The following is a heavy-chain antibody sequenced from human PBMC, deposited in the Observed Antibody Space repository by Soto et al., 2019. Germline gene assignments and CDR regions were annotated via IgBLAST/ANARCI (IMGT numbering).Heavy chain of an antibody. CDR2: INPSGGST. D-gene: IGHD3-22*01. CDR3: ARASGAYYYDSSGSYYFDY. V-gene: IGHV1-46*01. CDR1: GYTFTSYY. Sequence: ASVKVSCKASGYTFTSYYMHWVRQAPGQGLEWMGIINPSGGSTSYAQKFQGRVTMTRDTSTSTVYMELSSLRSEDTAVYYCARASGAYYYDSSGSYYFDYWGQGTLVTASS. J-gene: IGHJ4*02.